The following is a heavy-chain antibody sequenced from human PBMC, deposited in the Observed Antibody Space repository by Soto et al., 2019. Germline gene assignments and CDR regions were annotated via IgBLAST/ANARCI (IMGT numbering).Heavy chain of an antibody. CDR3: AKGRISTTTYPSFDS. J-gene: IGHJ5*01. Sequence: GGSLRLSCEASGFTFSRFAMSWVRQTPGKGLEWVSTFSGPGGGTYYADYVKGRFTISRDNFKSAVHLQMNSLRTEDTAIYYGAKGRISTTTYPSFDSWGRGPLVTVSS. CDR2: FSGPGGGT. CDR1: GFTFSRFA. V-gene: IGHV3-23*01. D-gene: IGHD1-26*01.